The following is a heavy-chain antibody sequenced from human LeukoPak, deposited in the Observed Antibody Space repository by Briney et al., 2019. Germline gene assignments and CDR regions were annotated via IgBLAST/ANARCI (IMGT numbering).Heavy chain of an antibody. Sequence: SETLSLTCTVSGGSISSGSYYWSWIRQPAGKGLEWIGRIYTSGSTNYNPSLTSRVTISVDTSKNQFSLKLSSVPAADTAVYYCARLPYCSSTSCFYYFDYWGQGTLVTVSS. CDR3: ARLPYCSSTSCFYYFDY. CDR2: IYTSGST. CDR1: GGSISSGSYY. V-gene: IGHV4-61*02. D-gene: IGHD2-2*01. J-gene: IGHJ4*02.